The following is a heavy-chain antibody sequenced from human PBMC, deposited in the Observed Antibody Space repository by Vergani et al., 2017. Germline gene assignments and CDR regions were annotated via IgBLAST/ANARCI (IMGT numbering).Heavy chain of an antibody. Sequence: QVQLVESGGGVVRPGGSMRLSCSASGLTLSSYGVHWVRQAPGRGLESVTFTRPHEDGAFYSASVRGRFTVSRDNSKNTLYLEMNRLNVDDTAIYYCGKTQGTVVGTWWFDPWGQGTPVTVTS. CDR3: GKTQGTVVGTWWFDP. V-gene: IGHV3-30*02. D-gene: IGHD1-7*01. J-gene: IGHJ5*02. CDR2: TRPHEDGA. CDR1: GLTLSSYG.